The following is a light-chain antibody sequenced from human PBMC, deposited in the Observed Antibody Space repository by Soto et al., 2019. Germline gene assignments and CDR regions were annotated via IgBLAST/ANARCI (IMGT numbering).Light chain of an antibody. J-gene: IGKJ5*01. CDR1: QSVSSN. CDR3: QQYNNWLIT. V-gene: IGKV3-15*01. CDR2: GAS. Sequence: EIVMTQSPATLSVSPGERATLSCRASQSVSSNLAWYQQKPGQAPRLLIYGASTRATGIPARFSGSGSGTEFTLTISSLQSGDFAVYYCQQYNNWLITFGQGTRLEI.